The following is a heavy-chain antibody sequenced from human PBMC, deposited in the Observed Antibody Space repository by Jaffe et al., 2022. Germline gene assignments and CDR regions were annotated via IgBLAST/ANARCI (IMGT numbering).Heavy chain of an antibody. V-gene: IGHV1-69*02. CDR3: AVTVSQFGDWFDP. J-gene: IGHJ5*02. CDR1: GGTFSSYT. D-gene: IGHD3-16*01. Sequence: QVQLVQSGAEVKKPGSSVKVSCKASGGTFSSYTISWVRQAPGQGLEWMGRIIPILGIANYAQKFQGRVTITADKSTSTAYMELSSLRSEDTAVYYCAVTVSQFGDWFDPWGQGTLVTVSS. CDR2: IIPILGIA.